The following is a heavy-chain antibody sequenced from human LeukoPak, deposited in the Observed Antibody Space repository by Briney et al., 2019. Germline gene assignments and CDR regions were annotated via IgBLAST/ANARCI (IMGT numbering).Heavy chain of an antibody. J-gene: IGHJ4*02. CDR1: GGSISSSSYY. CDR3: ARDTGFGDTN. D-gene: IGHD3-10*01. Sequence: SETLSLTCTVSGGSISSSSYYWGWIRQPPGKGLEWIGRIYTSGSTNYNPSLKSRVTMSVDTSKNQFSLKLSSVTAADTAVYYCARDTGFGDTNWGQGTLVTVSS. CDR2: IYTSGST. V-gene: IGHV4-39*07.